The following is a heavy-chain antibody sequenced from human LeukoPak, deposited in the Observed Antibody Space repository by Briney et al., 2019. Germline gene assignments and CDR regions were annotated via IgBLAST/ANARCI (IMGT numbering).Heavy chain of an antibody. CDR3: ARHHVLRFLEWLTPFDY. Sequence: SETLSLTCTVSGDSISSSNYYWGWIRQPPGKGLEWIGYVYYSGSTSYNPSLKSRVTISVDTSKNQFSLKLSSVTAADTAVYYCARHHVLRFLEWLTPFDYWGQGTLVTVSS. CDR2: VYYSGST. D-gene: IGHD3-3*01. V-gene: IGHV4-39*07. J-gene: IGHJ4*02. CDR1: GDSISSSNYY.